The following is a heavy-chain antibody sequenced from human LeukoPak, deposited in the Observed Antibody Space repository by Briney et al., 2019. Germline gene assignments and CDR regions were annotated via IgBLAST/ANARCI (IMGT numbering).Heavy chain of an antibody. J-gene: IGHJ2*01. CDR2: ISSSSSYI. CDR3: ARVIAAAGYFDL. Sequence: GGSLRLSCAASGFTFSSYSMNWVRQAPGKGLEWVSSISSSSSYIYYADSVKGRFTISRDNSKNTLYLQMNSLRAEDTAVYYCARVIAAAGYFDLWGRGTLVTVSS. CDR1: GFTFSSYS. V-gene: IGHV3-21*04. D-gene: IGHD6-13*01.